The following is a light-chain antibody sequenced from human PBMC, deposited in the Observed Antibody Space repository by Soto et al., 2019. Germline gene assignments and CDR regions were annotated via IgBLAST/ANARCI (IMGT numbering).Light chain of an antibody. CDR2: GAS. CDR1: QSISNSY. V-gene: IGKV3-20*01. Sequence: EMVLTQSPGTLSLSPGERATLSCRASQSISNSYLAWYQQKPGQAPRLLIYGASTRATGIPDPFSGSGSGTDFTLTISRLEPEDFAVYYCQQYGRSPATFGQGSKVEIK. CDR3: QQYGRSPAT. J-gene: IGKJ1*01.